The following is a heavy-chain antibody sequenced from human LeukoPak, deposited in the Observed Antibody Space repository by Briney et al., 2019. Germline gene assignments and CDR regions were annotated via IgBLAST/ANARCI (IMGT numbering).Heavy chain of an antibody. CDR2: IYYSGST. Sequence: PSETLSLTCTVSGGSISSYYWSWIRQPPGKGLEWMGCIYYSGSTNYNPSLKSRVTISVDASKNQFSLKLSSVTAADTAVYYCARDRIAARPPYYYYMDVWGKGTTVTVSS. V-gene: IGHV4-59*01. D-gene: IGHD6-6*01. CDR1: GGSISSYY. CDR3: ARDRIAARPPYYYYMDV. J-gene: IGHJ6*03.